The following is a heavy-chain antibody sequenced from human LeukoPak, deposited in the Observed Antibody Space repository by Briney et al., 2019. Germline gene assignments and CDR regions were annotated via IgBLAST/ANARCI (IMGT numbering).Heavy chain of an antibody. V-gene: IGHV1-69*06. Sequence: ASVKVSCKASGGTFSSYAISWVRQAPGQGLEWMGGIIPIFGTANYTQKFQGRVTITADKSTSTAYMELSSLRSEDTAVYYCARERAGYDYVWGSYRSPYMDVWGKGTTVTVSS. D-gene: IGHD3-16*02. CDR3: ARERAGYDYVWGSYRSPYMDV. J-gene: IGHJ6*03. CDR1: GGTFSSYA. CDR2: IIPIFGTA.